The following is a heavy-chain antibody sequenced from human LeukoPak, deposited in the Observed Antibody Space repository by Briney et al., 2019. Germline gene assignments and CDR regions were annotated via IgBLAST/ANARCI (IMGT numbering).Heavy chain of an antibody. J-gene: IGHJ4*02. Sequence: SETLSLTCTVSGGSISSSDYYWGWIRQPPGKGLEWIGSIYYGGSTYYNPSLKSRVTISVDTSKNQFSLKLSSVTAADTAVYYCARVRAVAGTRRGPYFDYWGQGTLVTVSS. V-gene: IGHV4-39*07. CDR2: IYYGGST. CDR3: ARVRAVAGTRRGPYFDY. CDR1: GGSISSSDYY. D-gene: IGHD6-19*01.